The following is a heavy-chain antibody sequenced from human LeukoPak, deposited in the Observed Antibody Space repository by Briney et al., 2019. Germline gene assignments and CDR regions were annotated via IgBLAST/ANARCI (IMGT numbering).Heavy chain of an antibody. CDR2: IHHSGST. D-gene: IGHD4-23*01. Sequence: SETLSLTCTVSGYSISSGYYWGWIRHPPGKGLEWIGSIHHSGSTNYNPSLKSRVTISLDTSKNQFSLKLSSVTAADTAVYYCARAYGGNSQYFQHWGQGTLVTVSS. V-gene: IGHV4-38-2*02. CDR1: GYSISSGYY. J-gene: IGHJ1*01. CDR3: ARAYGGNSQYFQH.